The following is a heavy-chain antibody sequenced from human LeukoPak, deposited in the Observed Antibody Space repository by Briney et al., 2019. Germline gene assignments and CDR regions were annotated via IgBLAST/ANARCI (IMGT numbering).Heavy chain of an antibody. D-gene: IGHD3-9*01. CDR2: IYYSGST. CDR3: ARENLVSYYDILTGPLDY. CDR1: GGSISSYD. Sequence: SETLSLTCTVSGGSISSYDWSWIRQPPGKGLEWIGYIYYSGSTNYNPSLKSRVTISVDTSKNQFSLKLSSVTAADTAVYYCARENLVSYYDILTGPLDYWGQGTLVTVSS. V-gene: IGHV4-59*01. J-gene: IGHJ4*02.